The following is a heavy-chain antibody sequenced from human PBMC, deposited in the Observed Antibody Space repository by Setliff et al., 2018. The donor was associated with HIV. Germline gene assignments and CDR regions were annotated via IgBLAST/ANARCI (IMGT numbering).Heavy chain of an antibody. CDR1: GFTFSSYD. D-gene: IGHD3-16*01. CDR3: AREIRTVYTGGHYFYGIDV. V-gene: IGHV3-13*01. J-gene: IGHJ6*02. Sequence: GSLRLSCEASGFTFSSYDFHWVRQAAGKGLEWVSAIGTGGDTYYVDSVKGRFTISRENARNSLYLQMNSLRAGDTAVYYCAREIRTVYTGGHYFYGIDVWGQGTVVTVSS. CDR2: IGTGGDT.